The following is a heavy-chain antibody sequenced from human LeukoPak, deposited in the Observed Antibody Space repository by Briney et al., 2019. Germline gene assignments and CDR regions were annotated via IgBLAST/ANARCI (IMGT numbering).Heavy chain of an antibody. D-gene: IGHD5-24*01. CDR1: GYTFSGYA. J-gene: IGHJ4*02. CDR3: ARGIWSATRVDYYLDN. Sequence: ASMKVSCKASGYTFSGYAVHWVRQAPGQRFEWMGWINAGNGHTKYSQNFQGRVTITRDSSANIVYMELSSLTSEDTAVYYCARGIWSATRVDYYLDNWGQGTPVTVSS. V-gene: IGHV1-3*01. CDR2: INAGNGHT.